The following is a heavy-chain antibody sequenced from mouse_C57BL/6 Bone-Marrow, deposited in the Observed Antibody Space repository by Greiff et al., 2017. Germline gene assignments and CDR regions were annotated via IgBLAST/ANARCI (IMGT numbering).Heavy chain of an antibody. D-gene: IGHD1-1*01. CDR3: AGSGLLRNAMDY. CDR2: IYPGSGNT. CDR1: GYSFTSYY. V-gene: IGHV1-66*01. J-gene: IGHJ4*01. Sequence: VQLQQSGPELVKPGASVKISCKASGYSFTSYYIHWVKQRPGQGLEWIGWIYPGSGNTKYNEKFKGKATLTADTSSSTAYMQLSSLTSEDSAVYCSAGSGLLRNAMDYCGQGTSVTVSS.